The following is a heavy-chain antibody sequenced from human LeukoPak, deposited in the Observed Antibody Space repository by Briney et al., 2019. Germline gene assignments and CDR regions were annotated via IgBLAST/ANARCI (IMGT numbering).Heavy chain of an antibody. D-gene: IGHD5-24*01. CDR1: GFTFSSYA. CDR3: AKKRADNGSTIYYYAMDV. CDR2: IIGSGGST. J-gene: IGHJ6*04. V-gene: IGHV3-23*01. Sequence: PGGSLRLSCAASGFTFSSYAMNWVRQAPGKGLEWVSGIIGSGGSTYYADSVKGRFTISRDNSKNTLYLQMNSLRAEDTAIYYCAKKRADNGSTIYYYAMDVWGKGTTVTVSS.